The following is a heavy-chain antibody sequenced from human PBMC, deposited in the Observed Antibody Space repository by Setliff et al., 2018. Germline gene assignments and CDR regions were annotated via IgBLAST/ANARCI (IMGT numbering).Heavy chain of an antibody. CDR3: AHIAGGGNSPRHDY. Sequence: SGPTLVNPTQTLTLTCTFSGFSLSTSLVGVGWIRQPPGKALEWLALIYWNDEKRYSPSLKSRLTIAKDTSKNQVVLTMTNMDPVDTATYYCAHIAGGGNSPRHDYWGQGTLVTVSS. D-gene: IGHD2-21*01. J-gene: IGHJ4*02. CDR2: IYWNDEK. V-gene: IGHV2-5*01. CDR1: GFSLSTSLVG.